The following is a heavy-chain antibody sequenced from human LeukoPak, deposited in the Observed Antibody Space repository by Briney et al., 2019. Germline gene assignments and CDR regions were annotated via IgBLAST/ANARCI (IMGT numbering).Heavy chain of an antibody. D-gene: IGHD3-16*01. CDR3: ARRGRGGAFDI. CDR1: GGSISSSSYY. J-gene: IGHJ3*02. V-gene: IGHV3-74*01. Sequence: PSETLSLTCTVSGGSISSSSYYWGWIRQPPGKGLVWVSRMYSEGSRTTYADSVRGRFTISGDNAKNTLYLQMNSLRADDTAVYYCARRGRGGAFDIWGQGTMVTVSS. CDR2: MYSEGSRT.